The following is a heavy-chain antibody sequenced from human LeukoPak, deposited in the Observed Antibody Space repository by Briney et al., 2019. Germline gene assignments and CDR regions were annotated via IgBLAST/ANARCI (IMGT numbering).Heavy chain of an antibody. CDR1: GFAFGSEA. CDR3: AKVRSGSANWALRIFDN. D-gene: IGHD1-1*01. CDR2: ISPGGGTT. V-gene: IGHV3-23*01. J-gene: IGHJ4*02. Sequence: GGSLRLSCAVSGFAFGSEAMSWVRQSPARGLEWVASISPGGGTTYYADYVKGRFTISRDNSNNTLYVHMNSLRAEDTAVYYCAKVRSGSANWALRIFDNWGQGTLVTVSS.